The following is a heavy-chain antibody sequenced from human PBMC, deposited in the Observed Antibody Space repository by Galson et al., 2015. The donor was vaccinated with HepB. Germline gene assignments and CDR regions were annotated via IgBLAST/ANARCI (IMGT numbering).Heavy chain of an antibody. CDR1: GYTFTAYY. V-gene: IGHV1-2*02. D-gene: IGHD7-27*01. J-gene: IGHJ4*02. CDR3: ATTAPGEESD. CDR2: INLNSGGT. Sequence: SVKVSCKASGYTFTAYYMHWVRQAPGQGLEWMGWINLNSGGTKYTQKFEGRVTMTRDTSISTAYMDLSSLRSDDTAVYYCATTAPGEESDWGQGTPVTVSS.